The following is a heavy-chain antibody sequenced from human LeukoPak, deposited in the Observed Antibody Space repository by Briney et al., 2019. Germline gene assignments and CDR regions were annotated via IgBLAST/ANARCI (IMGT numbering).Heavy chain of an antibody. CDR2: ISYDGNNK. D-gene: IGHD2-2*01. CDR1: GFTFSSYG. V-gene: IGHV3-30*03. CDR3: ARDGKYCSSTSCYPNWFDP. J-gene: IGHJ5*02. Sequence: GGSLGLSCAASGFTFSSYGMHWVRQAPGKGLEWVTVISYDGNNKYYADSVKGRFTISRDNSKNMVYLQMNSLRVEDTAMYYCARDGKYCSSTSCYPNWFDPWGQGTLVTVSS.